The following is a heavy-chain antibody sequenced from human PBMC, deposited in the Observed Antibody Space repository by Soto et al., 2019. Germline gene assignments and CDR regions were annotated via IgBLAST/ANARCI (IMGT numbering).Heavy chain of an antibody. CDR1: GFTFIDHY. D-gene: IGHD3-10*01. CDR3: ATVRGVMGY. V-gene: IGHV3-72*01. J-gene: IGHJ4*02. Sequence: GGSLRLSCAASGFTFIDHYMDWVRQAPGKGLQWVGRIRNKASSYLTEYAASVKGKFTISRDDSKSSLYLQMNSLKTEDTAVYYCATVRGVMGYWGQGTLVTVSS. CDR2: IRNKASSYLT.